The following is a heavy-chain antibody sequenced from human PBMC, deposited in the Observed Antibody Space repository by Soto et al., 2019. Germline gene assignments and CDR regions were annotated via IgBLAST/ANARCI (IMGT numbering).Heavy chain of an antibody. CDR3: ARLLENYDFWSGYSNLDDY. J-gene: IGHJ4*02. CDR1: GGSISSSSYY. V-gene: IGHV4-39*01. Sequence: QLQLQESGPGLVKPSETLSLTCTVSGGSISSSSYYWGWIRQPPGKGLEWIGSIYYSGSTYYNPSLKSRVTISVDTSKNQFSLKLSSVTAADTAVYYCARLLENYDFWSGYSNLDDYWGQGTLVTVSS. CDR2: IYYSGST. D-gene: IGHD3-3*01.